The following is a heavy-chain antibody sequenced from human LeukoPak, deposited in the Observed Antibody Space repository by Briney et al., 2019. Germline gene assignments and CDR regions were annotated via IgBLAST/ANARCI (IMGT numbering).Heavy chain of an antibody. CDR1: GFTFRSYW. J-gene: IGHJ3*02. CDR3: ARVMQLAFDI. CDR2: IKQDGSEK. Sequence: GGSLRLSCAASGFTFRSYWMSWVRQAPGKGLEGVANIKQDGSEKYYVDSVKGRLTISRDNAKNSLYLQMNSLRAEDTAVFYCARVMQLAFDIWGQGTMVTVSS. V-gene: IGHV3-7*01. D-gene: IGHD3-10*01.